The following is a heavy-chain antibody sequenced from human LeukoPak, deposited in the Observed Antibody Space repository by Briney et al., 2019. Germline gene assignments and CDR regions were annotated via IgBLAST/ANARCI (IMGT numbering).Heavy chain of an antibody. J-gene: IGHJ4*02. CDR2: INHSGST. CDR1: GGSFSGYY. D-gene: IGHD6-13*01. CDR3: ARGLRAAAVDY. V-gene: IGHV4-34*01. Sequence: SETLSLTCAVYGGSFSGYYWSWIRQPPGKGLEWIGEINHSGSTNYNPSLKSRVTISVDTSKNQFSLKLSSVTAADTAVYYCARGLRAAAVDYGGQGTLVTVSS.